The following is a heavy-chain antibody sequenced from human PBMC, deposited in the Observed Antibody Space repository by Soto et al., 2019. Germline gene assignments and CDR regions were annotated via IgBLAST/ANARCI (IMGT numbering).Heavy chain of an antibody. CDR3: ATATGWSYPFDY. Sequence: NPGGSVRLSCAASGFTFSSYSMNWVRQAPGKGLEWVSSISSSSSYIYYADSVKGRFTISRDNAKNSLYLQMNSLRAEDTAVYYCATATGWSYPFDYWGQGTLVTVSS. D-gene: IGHD6-19*01. CDR1: GFTFSSYS. CDR2: ISSSSSYI. J-gene: IGHJ4*02. V-gene: IGHV3-21*01.